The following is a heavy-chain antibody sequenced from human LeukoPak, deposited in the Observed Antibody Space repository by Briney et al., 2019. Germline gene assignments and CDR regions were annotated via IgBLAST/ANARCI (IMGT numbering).Heavy chain of an antibody. V-gene: IGHV3-23*01. CDR2: INDSGGST. CDR3: AKGSVHDFWSGYSSFDY. J-gene: IGHJ4*02. Sequence: GGSLRLSCAASGFTFSNYAMSWVRQAPGKGLEWVSAINDSGGSTYYADSVKGRFTISRDNSKNTLYLQMNSLRAEDTAVYYCAKGSVHDFWSGYSSFDYWGQGTLVTVSS. CDR1: GFTFSNYA. D-gene: IGHD3-3*01.